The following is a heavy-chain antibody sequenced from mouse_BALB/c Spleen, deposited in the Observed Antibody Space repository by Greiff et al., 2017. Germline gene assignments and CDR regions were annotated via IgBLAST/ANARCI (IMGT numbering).Heavy chain of an antibody. CDR2: IYPGGGYT. J-gene: IGHJ3*01. Sequence: VQLQQSGAELVRPGTSVKISCKASGYTFTNYWLGWVKQRPGHGLEWIGDIYPGGGYTNYNEKFKGKATLTADTSSSTAYMQLSSLTSEDSAVYFCAREDDGYYWFAYWGQGTLVTVSA. D-gene: IGHD2-3*01. CDR1: GYTFTNYW. V-gene: IGHV1-63*02. CDR3: AREDDGYYWFAY.